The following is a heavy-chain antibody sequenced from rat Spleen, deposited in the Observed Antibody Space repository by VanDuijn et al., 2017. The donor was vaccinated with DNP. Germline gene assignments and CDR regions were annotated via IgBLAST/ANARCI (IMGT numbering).Heavy chain of an antibody. V-gene: IGHV5-25*01. Sequence: EVQLVESGGGLVQPGRSLKLSCAASGFTFSDYNMAWVRQAPKMGLEWLASINSSGGSMFYPDSVKGRFTISRDNAENTLYLQMNSLRSEDTATYYCARRGYYGHNTFDYWGQGVMVTVSS. J-gene: IGHJ2*01. D-gene: IGHD1-9*01. CDR3: ARRGYYGHNTFDY. CDR2: INSSGGSM. CDR1: GFTFSDYN.